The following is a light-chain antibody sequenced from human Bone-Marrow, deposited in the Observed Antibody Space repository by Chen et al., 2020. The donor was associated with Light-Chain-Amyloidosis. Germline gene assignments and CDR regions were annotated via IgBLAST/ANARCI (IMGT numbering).Light chain of an antibody. J-gene: IGLJ3*02. CDR2: DDS. Sequence: SYVLTHPSSVSVSPGQTATLACGGNTIGSTSVHWYQQTPGQAPLLVVYDDSDRPSGIPERLSGSNAGNTATLTISRVEAGDEADYYCQVWDRSSDRPVFGGGTKLTVL. CDR1: TIGSTS. CDR3: QVWDRSSDRPV. V-gene: IGLV3-21*02.